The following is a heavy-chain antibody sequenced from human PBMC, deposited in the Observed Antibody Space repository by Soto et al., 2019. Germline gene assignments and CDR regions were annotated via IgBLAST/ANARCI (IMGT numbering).Heavy chain of an antibody. V-gene: IGHV3-74*01. CDR2: INSDGSST. J-gene: IGHJ6*02. CDR3: ASFPSPITIFGVVPPYYYYYGMDV. Sequence: GGSLRLSCASSGFPFSSYWMRWVRQAPGKGLVWVSRINSDGSSTSYADSVKGRFTISRDNAKNTLYLQMNSLRAEDTAVYYCASFPSPITIFGVVPPYYYYYGMDVWGQGTTVTVSS. CDR1: GFPFSSYW. D-gene: IGHD3-3*01.